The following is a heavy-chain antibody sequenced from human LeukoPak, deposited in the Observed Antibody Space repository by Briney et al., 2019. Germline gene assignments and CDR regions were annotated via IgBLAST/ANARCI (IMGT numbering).Heavy chain of an antibody. J-gene: IGHJ4*02. D-gene: IGHD3-10*01. CDR2: IYYGGST. V-gene: IGHV4-59*01. CDR3: ARCSLWFGELLALDY. Sequence: SETLSLTCTVSGGSISSYYWSWIRQPPGKGLEWIGYIYYGGSTNYNPSLKSRVTISVDTSKNQFSLKLSSVTAADTAVYYCARCSLWFGELLALDYWGQGTLVTVSS. CDR1: GGSISSYY.